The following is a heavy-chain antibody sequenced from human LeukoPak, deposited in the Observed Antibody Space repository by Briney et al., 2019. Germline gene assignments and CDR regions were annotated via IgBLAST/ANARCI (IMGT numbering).Heavy chain of an antibody. CDR2: INPKSCGT. Sequence: GALVTVSCKASVYTFTGYYMHWVRQAPGQGLEWMGCINPKSCGTNYAQKFQGWVTMTRDTSISTAYMELSRLRSDDTAVYYCARGELRFLEWLSPRHYYYYYGMDVWGQGTTVTVSS. V-gene: IGHV1-2*04. CDR1: VYTFTGYY. D-gene: IGHD3-3*01. CDR3: ARGELRFLEWLSPRHYYYYYGMDV. J-gene: IGHJ6*02.